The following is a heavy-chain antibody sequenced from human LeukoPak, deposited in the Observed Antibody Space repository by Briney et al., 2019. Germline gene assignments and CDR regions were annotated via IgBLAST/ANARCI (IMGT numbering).Heavy chain of an antibody. J-gene: IGHJ6*02. CDR2: IYYSGST. D-gene: IGHD2-15*01. CDR3: ARWPRYCSGGSCYYRYYYGMDV. Sequence: KPSETLSLTCTVSGGSISSSSYYWGWIRQPPGKGLEWIGSIYYSGSTYYNPSLKSRVTISVDTSKNQFSLKLSSVTAADTAVYYCARWPRYCSGGSCYYRYYYGMDVWGQGTTVTVSS. CDR1: GGSISSSSYY. V-gene: IGHV4-39*01.